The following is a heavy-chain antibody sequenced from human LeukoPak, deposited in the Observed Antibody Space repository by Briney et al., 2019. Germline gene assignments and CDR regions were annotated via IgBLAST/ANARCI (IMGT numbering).Heavy chain of an antibody. D-gene: IGHD3-3*01. V-gene: IGHV1-69*13. J-gene: IGHJ6*02. CDR2: IIPIFGTA. CDR3: AKGGVDVLRFLEWSLDV. CDR1: GGTFSSYA. Sequence: SVQVSCKASGGTFSSYAISWVRQAPGQGLEWMGGIIPIFGTANYAQKFQGRVTITADESTSTAYMELSSLRSEDTAVYYCAKGGVDVLRFLEWSLDVWGQGTTVTVSS.